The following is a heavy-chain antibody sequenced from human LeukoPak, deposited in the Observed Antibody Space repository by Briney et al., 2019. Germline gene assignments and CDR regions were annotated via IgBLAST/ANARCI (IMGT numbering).Heavy chain of an antibody. CDR2: IYYSGST. V-gene: IGHV4-39*01. J-gene: IGHJ4*02. CDR1: GGSISSSSYY. CDR3: ARADVQYYYDSSGYYYFDY. Sequence: PSETLSLTCTVSGGSISSSSYYWGWIRQPPGKGLEWIGSIYYSGSTYYNPSLKSRITISVDTSKNQFSLKLSSVTAADTAVYYCARADVQYYYDSSGYYYFDYWGQGTLVTVSS. D-gene: IGHD3-22*01.